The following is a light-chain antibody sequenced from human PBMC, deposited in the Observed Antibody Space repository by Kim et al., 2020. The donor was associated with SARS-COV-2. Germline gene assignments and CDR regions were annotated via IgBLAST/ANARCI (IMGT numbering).Light chain of an antibody. V-gene: IGLV1-40*01. Sequence: TISCIGSSVNLRSGFDVHWYSRLPGTAPKFLIYSNNNRPSGVPDRFSVSKSGTSASLAITGLQAEDEADYYCQSFDSTLNTYVFGPGTKVTVL. CDR1: SVNLRSGFD. CDR3: QSFDSTLNTYV. CDR2: SNN. J-gene: IGLJ1*01.